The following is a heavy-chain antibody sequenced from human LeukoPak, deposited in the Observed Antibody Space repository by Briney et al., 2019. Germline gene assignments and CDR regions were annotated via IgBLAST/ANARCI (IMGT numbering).Heavy chain of an antibody. J-gene: IGHJ4*02. V-gene: IGHV4-34*01. CDR3: ARVGYCSSTSCYLFDY. CDR1: GGSFSGYY. D-gene: IGHD2-2*03. CDR2: INHSGST. Sequence: KTSETLPLTCAVYGGSFSGYYWSWIRQPPGKGLEWIGEINHSGSTNYNPSLKSRVTISVDTSKNQFSLELSSVTAADTAVYYCARVGYCSSTSCYLFDYWGQGTLVTVSS.